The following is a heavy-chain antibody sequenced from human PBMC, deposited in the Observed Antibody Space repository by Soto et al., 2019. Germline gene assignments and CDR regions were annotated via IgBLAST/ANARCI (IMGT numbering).Heavy chain of an antibody. CDR3: ARYSFSDWYYYYYYRLAV. D-gene: IGHD2-21*01. Sequence: ASVKVYCKASGYTFTSYGISWVRQAPGQGLEWMGWISAYNGNTNYAQKLQGRVTMTTDTSTSTAYMELRSLRSDDTAVYYCARYSFSDWYYYYYYRLAVRGPRTTVTVSS. CDR1: GYTFTSYG. J-gene: IGHJ6*02. V-gene: IGHV1-18*01. CDR2: ISAYNGNT.